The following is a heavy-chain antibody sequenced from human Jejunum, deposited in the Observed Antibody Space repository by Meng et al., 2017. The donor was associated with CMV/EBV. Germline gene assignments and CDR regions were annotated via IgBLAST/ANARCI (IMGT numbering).Heavy chain of an antibody. Sequence: QVQLVESGGGVVQPGGSLRLSCAASGFTVSSDGMHWVRQAPGRGPEWVAFIEYDGSDKYYADSMKGRFTISRDNSKNTMYLQMTSLKAEDTALYYCAKDVDHWGQGTLVTVSS. V-gene: IGHV3-30*02. J-gene: IGHJ4*02. CDR3: AKDVDH. CDR1: GFTVSSDG. CDR2: IEYDGSDK.